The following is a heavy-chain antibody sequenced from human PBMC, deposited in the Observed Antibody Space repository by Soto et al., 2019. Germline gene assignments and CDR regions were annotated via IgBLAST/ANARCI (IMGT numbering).Heavy chain of an antibody. CDR1: GGSISSGGYY. CDR2: IFFRGYT. Sequence: SETLSLTCTFSGGSISSGGYYWSWIRQHPGKGLEWIGYIFFRGYTNYNPSLKGRVNISVDTSNNQFSLRLTSMTAADTAVYYCARLSRGAAAGFDYWGQGALVTVSS. J-gene: IGHJ4*02. CDR3: ARLSRGAAAGFDY. V-gene: IGHV4-61*08. D-gene: IGHD6-13*01.